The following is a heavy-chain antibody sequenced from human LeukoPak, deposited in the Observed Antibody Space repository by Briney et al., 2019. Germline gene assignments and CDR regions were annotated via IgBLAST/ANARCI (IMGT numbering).Heavy chain of an antibody. Sequence: PGGSLRLSCAASGFTFSSYWMHWVRQAPGKGLVWVSRSNGDESTTSYADSVKGRFTISRDNAKNTLYLQMNSLRAEDTAVYYCARGKVGAIFDIWGQGTTITVSS. D-gene: IGHD1-26*01. J-gene: IGHJ3*02. CDR3: ARGKVGAIFDI. V-gene: IGHV3-74*01. CDR1: GFTFSSYW. CDR2: SNGDESTT.